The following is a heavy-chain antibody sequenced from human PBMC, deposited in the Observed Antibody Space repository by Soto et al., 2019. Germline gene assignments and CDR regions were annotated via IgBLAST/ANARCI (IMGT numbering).Heavy chain of an antibody. V-gene: IGHV3-30*18. CDR1: GFTFSSYG. D-gene: IGHD1-26*01. Sequence: PGGSLRLSCAASGFTFSSYGMHWVRQAPGKGLEWVAVISYDGSNKYYADSVKGRFTISRDNSKNTLYLQMNSLRAEDTAVYYCAKDGGARQWGQGTLVTVSS. CDR2: ISYDGSNK. CDR3: AKDGGARQ. J-gene: IGHJ4*02.